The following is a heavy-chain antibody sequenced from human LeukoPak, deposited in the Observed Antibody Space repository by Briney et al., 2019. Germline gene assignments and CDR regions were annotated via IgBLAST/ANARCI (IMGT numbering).Heavy chain of an antibody. CDR2: IRSKTNNYAT. J-gene: IGHJ4*02. D-gene: IGHD3-10*01. CDR3: VRHAASGGSGVDH. V-gene: IGHV3-73*01. CDR1: GFTFSGSA. Sequence: GRSLRLSCAASGFTFSGSAMHWVRQASGKGLEWVGRIRSKTNNYATAYAASVKDGFTISRDDSTNTAYLQMNSLKTEDTAVYYCVRHAASGGSGVDHWGQGTLVTVSS.